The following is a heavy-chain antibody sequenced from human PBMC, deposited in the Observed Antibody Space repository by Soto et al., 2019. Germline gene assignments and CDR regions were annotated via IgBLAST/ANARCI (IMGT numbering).Heavy chain of an antibody. Sequence: GASVKVSCKASGYTFTSYSIHWVRQAPGQGLEWIGWINTDNGDAKYSQKFQGRVTVTRDTSATTAYMEVSSLRSEDTAVYYCARDQGYGSAFDIWGQGTMVTVSS. CDR2: INTDNGDA. CDR3: ARDQGYGSAFDI. D-gene: IGHD3-10*01. J-gene: IGHJ3*02. V-gene: IGHV1-3*04. CDR1: GYTFTSYS.